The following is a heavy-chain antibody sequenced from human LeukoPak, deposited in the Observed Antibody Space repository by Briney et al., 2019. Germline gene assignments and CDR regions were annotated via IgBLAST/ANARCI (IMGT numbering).Heavy chain of an antibody. CDR1: GFTFDDYT. CDR2: ISWDGGST. V-gene: IGHV3-43*01. Sequence: GGSLRLSCAASGFTFDDYTMHWVRQAPGKGLEWVSLISWDGGSTYYADSVKGRFTISRDNSKNSLYLQMNSLRTEDTALYYCAKAGYCSSTSCFTNYYYYMDVWGKGTTVTVSS. D-gene: IGHD2-2*01. J-gene: IGHJ6*03. CDR3: AKAGYCSSTSCFTNYYYYMDV.